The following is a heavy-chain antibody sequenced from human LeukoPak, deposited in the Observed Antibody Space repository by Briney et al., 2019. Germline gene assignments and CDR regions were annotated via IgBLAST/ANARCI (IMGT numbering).Heavy chain of an antibody. CDR1: GYTFTSYY. CDR2: INPSGGST. D-gene: IGHD6-13*01. CDR3: ARDGEAGTFYYYMDV. Sequence: ASVKVSCKASGYTFTSYYMHWVRQAPGQGLEWMGIINPSGGSTSYAQKFQGRVTMTRDMSTSTVYMELSSLRSEDTAVYYCARDGEAGTFYYYMDVWGKGTTVTISS. J-gene: IGHJ6*03. V-gene: IGHV1-46*01.